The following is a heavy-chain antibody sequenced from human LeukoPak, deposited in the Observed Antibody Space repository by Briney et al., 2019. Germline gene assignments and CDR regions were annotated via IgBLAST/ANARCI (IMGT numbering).Heavy chain of an antibody. V-gene: IGHV1-18*01. CDR3: AREGDAFDI. J-gene: IGHJ3*02. CDR1: GGTFSSNA. CDR2: ISAYNGNT. Sequence: ASVKVSCKASGGTFSSNAINWVRQAPGQGLEWMGWISAYNGNTNYAQKLQGRVTMTTDTSTSTAYMELRSLRSDDTAVYYCAREGDAFDIWGQGTMVTVSS.